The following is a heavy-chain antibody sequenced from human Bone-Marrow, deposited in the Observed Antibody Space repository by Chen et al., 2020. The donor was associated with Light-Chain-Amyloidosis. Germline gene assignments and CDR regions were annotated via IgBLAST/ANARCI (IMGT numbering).Heavy chain of an antibody. Sequence: QVQLQESGPGLVKPSETLSLTCTVSGGSISSYYWSWIRQPAGQGPEWIGRIYTSGSTNYNPSRKRRVTMSVDTSKNQFSLKLSSVTAADTAVYYCAREGAYDYGDYDLDYWGQGTLVTVSS. D-gene: IGHD4-17*01. CDR2: IYTSGST. CDR3: AREGAYDYGDYDLDY. CDR1: GGSISSYY. V-gene: IGHV4-4*07. J-gene: IGHJ4*02.